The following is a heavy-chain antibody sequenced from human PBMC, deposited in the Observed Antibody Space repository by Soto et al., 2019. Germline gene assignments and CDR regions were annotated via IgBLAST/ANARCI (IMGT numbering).Heavy chain of an antibody. CDR1: GYSFTSYW. V-gene: IGHV5-51*01. J-gene: IGHJ6*02. CDR2: IYPGDSDT. Sequence: GESLKISCKGSGYSFTSYWIGWVRQMPGKGLEWMGIIYPGDSDTRYSPSFQGQVTISADKSISTAYLQWSSLKASDTAMYYCARLRRGYSGYELEPVYYYYYGMDVWGQGTTVTVSS. D-gene: IGHD5-12*01. CDR3: ARLRRGYSGYELEPVYYYYYGMDV.